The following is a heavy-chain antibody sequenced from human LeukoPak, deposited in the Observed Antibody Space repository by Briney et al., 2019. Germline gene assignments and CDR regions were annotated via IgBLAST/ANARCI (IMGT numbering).Heavy chain of an antibody. Sequence: ASVKVSCKASGGTFSSYAISWVRQAPGQGLEWMGGIIPIFGTANYAQKFQGRVTMTRDTSISTVYMELSSLRSDDTAVYYCARGPPNWGFDFWGQGTLVTVSS. V-gene: IGHV1-69*05. CDR1: GGTFSSYA. D-gene: IGHD7-27*01. CDR2: IIPIFGTA. CDR3: ARGPPNWGFDF. J-gene: IGHJ4*02.